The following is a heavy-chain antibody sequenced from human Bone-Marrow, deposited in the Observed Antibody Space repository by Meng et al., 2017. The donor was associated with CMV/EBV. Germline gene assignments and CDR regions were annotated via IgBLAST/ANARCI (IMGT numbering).Heavy chain of an antibody. J-gene: IGHJ4*02. Sequence: SCKASGFTFSSYAMSWVRQAPGKGLEWVSAISGGGINTYYADSVRGRFTISRDNSKNTLYLQMNSLRAEDTAVYYCAKGPLPTYFDSWGQGTLVTVSS. CDR2: ISGGGINT. CDR3: AKGPLPTYFDS. V-gene: IGHV3-23*01. CDR1: GFTFSSYA.